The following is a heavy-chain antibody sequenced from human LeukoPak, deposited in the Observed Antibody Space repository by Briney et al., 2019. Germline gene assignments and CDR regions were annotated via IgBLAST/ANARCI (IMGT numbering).Heavy chain of an antibody. CDR3: ARGGRGYSYGHFDY. Sequence: PSETLSLTCAVYGGSFSGYYWSWIRQPPGKGLEWIGEINHSGSTNYNPSLKSRVTISVDTSKNQFSLKLSSVTAADTAVYYCARGGRGYSYGHFDYWGQGTLVTVSS. D-gene: IGHD5-18*01. J-gene: IGHJ4*02. V-gene: IGHV4-34*01. CDR2: INHSGST. CDR1: GGSFSGYY.